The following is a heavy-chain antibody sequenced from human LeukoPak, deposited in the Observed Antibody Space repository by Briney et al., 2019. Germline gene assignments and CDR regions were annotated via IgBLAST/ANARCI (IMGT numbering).Heavy chain of an antibody. Sequence: PGGSLRLSCAASGFTFSNYAMNWVRQAPGRGLEWVSAISGSCGSTYYADSVKGRFTISRDNSKNTLYLQMNSLRAEDTAVYYCAKDLAGSGSYSFDYWGQGTLVTVSS. CDR3: AKDLAGSGSYSFDY. V-gene: IGHV3-23*01. D-gene: IGHD1-26*01. CDR2: ISGSCGST. J-gene: IGHJ4*02. CDR1: GFTFSNYA.